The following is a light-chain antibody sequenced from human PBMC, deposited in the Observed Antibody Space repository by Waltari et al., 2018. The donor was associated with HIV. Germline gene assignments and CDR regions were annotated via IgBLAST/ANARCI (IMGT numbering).Light chain of an antibody. CDR3: AAWDDSLNGVV. CDR1: SSNIGSNT. CDR2: SNN. Sequence: QSVLTQPPSASGTPGQRVTISCSGSSSNIGSNTVNWYQQLPGTAPKLLIYSNNQRPSGGPDRFSGSKSGTSASLAISGLQSEDEADYYWAAWDDSLNGVVCGGGTKLTVL. V-gene: IGLV1-44*01. J-gene: IGLJ2*01.